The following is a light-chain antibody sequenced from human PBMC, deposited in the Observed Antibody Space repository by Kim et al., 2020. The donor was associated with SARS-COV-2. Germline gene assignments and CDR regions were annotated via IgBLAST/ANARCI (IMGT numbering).Light chain of an antibody. J-gene: IGKJ4*01. CDR3: QQYHNWPLT. CDR2: GAS. CDR1: QSIMNN. Sequence: SVSSGESASLSCRASQSIMNNLAWYQQKPGQAPRLLIYGASSRATGIPARFSGSGSGTEFTLTISSLQSEDFAVFYCQQYHNWPLTFGGGTKVEI. V-gene: IGKV3-15*01.